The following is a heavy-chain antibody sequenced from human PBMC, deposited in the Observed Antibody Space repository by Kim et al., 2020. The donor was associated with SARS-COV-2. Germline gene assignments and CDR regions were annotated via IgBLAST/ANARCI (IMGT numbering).Heavy chain of an antibody. CDR3: STSLRFLEWLIPLDYYYVMDV. D-gene: IGHD3-3*01. CDR2: IKSKTDGGTT. J-gene: IGHJ6*02. Sequence: GGSLRLSCAASGFTFSNAWMSWVRQAPGKGLEWVGRIKSKTDGGTTDYAAPVNDRFTISRDDSKNTLYLQMNSLKTEDTAVYYCSTSLRFLEWLIPLDYYYVMDVWGQGTTVTVSS. V-gene: IGHV3-15*01. CDR1: GFTFSNAW.